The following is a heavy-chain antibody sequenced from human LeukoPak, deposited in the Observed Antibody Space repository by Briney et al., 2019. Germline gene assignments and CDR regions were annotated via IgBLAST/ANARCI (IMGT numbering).Heavy chain of an antibody. J-gene: IGHJ4*02. Sequence: SQTLSLTCTVSGGSISSGDYYLSWIRQPPGKGLEWIGYIYYSGSTYYHPSLRSRVTISVDTSKNQFSLKLSSVTAADTAVYYCARTDFWSGYYDYWGQGTLVTVSS. D-gene: IGHD3-3*01. V-gene: IGHV4-30-4*08. CDR2: IYYSGST. CDR3: ARTDFWSGYYDY. CDR1: GGSISSGDYY.